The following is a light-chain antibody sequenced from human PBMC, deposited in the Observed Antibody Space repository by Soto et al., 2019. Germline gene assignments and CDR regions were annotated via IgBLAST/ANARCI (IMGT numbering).Light chain of an antibody. J-gene: IGKJ1*01. Sequence: IQLTQSPSSLSASVGDRVTINCRASQGISSYLACYQQKPGKAPKLLIYAASTLQSGVPSRFSGSGSGTDFTLTISSLFSEDFAVYYCQQYNSWPTFGQGTKVDIK. V-gene: IGKV1-9*01. CDR2: AAS. CDR1: QGISSY. CDR3: QQYNSWPT.